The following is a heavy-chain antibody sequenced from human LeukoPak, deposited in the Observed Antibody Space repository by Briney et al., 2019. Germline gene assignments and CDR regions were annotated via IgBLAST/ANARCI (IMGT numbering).Heavy chain of an antibody. CDR3: ARKLGYDFWSAYYWDY. V-gene: IGHV3-48*03. D-gene: IGHD3-3*01. J-gene: IGHJ4*02. Sequence: PGGSLRLSCAASGFIFSSYEMNWVRQGPGKGLEWVSYISSSGSTTYYADSVKGRFTISRDNAKNSLYLRMNSLRAEDTAVYYCARKLGYDFWSAYYWDYWGQGTLVTVSS. CDR1: GFIFSSYE. CDR2: ISSSGSTT.